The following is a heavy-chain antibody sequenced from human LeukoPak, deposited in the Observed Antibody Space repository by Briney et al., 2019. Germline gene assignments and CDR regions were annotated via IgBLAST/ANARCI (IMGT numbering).Heavy chain of an antibody. CDR1: GYTFTSYD. V-gene: IGHV1-8*01. CDR2: FDPEGGET. Sequence: GASVKVSCKASGYTFTSYDINWVRQATGQGLEWMGGFDPEGGETIYAQKFQGRVTMTRNTSISTAYMELSSLRSEDTAVYYCASISSRWYGVDYWGQGTLVTVSS. CDR3: ASISSRWYGVDY. D-gene: IGHD6-13*01. J-gene: IGHJ4*02.